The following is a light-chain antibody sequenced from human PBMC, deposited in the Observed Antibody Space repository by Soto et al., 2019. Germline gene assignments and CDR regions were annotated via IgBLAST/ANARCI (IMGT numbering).Light chain of an antibody. CDR2: DAF. CDR1: QDIINY. V-gene: IGKV1-33*01. J-gene: IGKJ4*01. Sequence: DIQMTQSPSSLSASVGDRVTITCRASQDIINYLNLYHQEPGKAPKLLIYDAFNLEAGVPSRFSGVGYGTGFTFTISSLQSEDIGTYYCQQYHNLPLTFGGGTKVEV. CDR3: QQYHNLPLT.